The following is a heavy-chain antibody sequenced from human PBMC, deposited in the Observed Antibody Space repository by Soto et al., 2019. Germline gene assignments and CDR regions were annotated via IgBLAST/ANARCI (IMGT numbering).Heavy chain of an antibody. D-gene: IGHD3-10*01. Sequence: QVQLQESGPGLVKPSGTLSLTCAVSGGSISSSNWWSWVRQPPGKGLEWIGEIYHSGSTNYNPSLKSRVTXSXXXSXXQFSLKLSSVAAADTAVYYCARRWMVRGVMNWFAPWGQGTLVTVSS. J-gene: IGHJ5*02. V-gene: IGHV4-4*02. CDR2: IYHSGST. CDR1: GGSISSSNW. CDR3: ARRWMVRGVMNWFAP.